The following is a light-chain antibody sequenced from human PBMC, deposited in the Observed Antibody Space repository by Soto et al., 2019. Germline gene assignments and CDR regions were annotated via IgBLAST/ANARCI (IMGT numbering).Light chain of an antibody. J-gene: IGLJ1*01. CDR2: EVN. CDR3: SSYTSSITPYV. V-gene: IGLV2-18*02. CDR1: SSDFNNYDR. Sequence: QSVLTQPPSVSGSPGQSVTISCTGTSSDFNNYDRVSWYQRPPGTGPKLIIFEVNNRPSGVPDRFSGSKSGNAAYLTISGLQADDEAEYYCSSYTSSITPYVFGTGTKVTVL.